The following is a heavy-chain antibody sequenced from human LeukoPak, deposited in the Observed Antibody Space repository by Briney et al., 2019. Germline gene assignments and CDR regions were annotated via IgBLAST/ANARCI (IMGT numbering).Heavy chain of an antibody. CDR1: GFTFYDYA. Sequence: PGGSLRLSCAASGFTFYDYAMHWVRHAPGKGLEWVSLIGGDGGSTYYADSVKGRFTISRDNSKNSLFLQMKSLRTDDTALYYCVKEPHYYDRSGYFWGQGTLVTVSS. CDR3: VKEPHYYDRSGYF. V-gene: IGHV3-43*02. CDR2: IGGDGGST. J-gene: IGHJ4*02. D-gene: IGHD3-22*01.